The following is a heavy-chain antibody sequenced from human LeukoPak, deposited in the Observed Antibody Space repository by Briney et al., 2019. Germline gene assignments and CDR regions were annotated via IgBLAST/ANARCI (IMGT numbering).Heavy chain of an antibody. Sequence: PSETLSLTCTVSGGSISSYYWSWIRQPPGKGLEWIGYIYYSGSTNYNPSLKSRVTISVDTSKNQFSLKLSSVTAADTAVYYCARGGYYFWSGSDAFDIWGQGTMVTVSS. CDR2: IYYSGST. D-gene: IGHD3-3*01. V-gene: IGHV4-59*01. CDR1: GGSISSYY. J-gene: IGHJ3*02. CDR3: ARGGYYFWSGSDAFDI.